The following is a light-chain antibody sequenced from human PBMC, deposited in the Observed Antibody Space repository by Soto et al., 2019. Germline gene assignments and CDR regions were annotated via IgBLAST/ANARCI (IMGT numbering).Light chain of an antibody. CDR3: QQYNNGWT. CDR1: QSVSSSY. V-gene: IGKV3-20*01. CDR2: GAS. Sequence: EIVLTQSPGTLSLSPGERATLSCRASQSVSSSYLAWYQQKPGQAPRLLIYGASSRATGIPDRFSGSRSGTEFTLTISSLQSEDFAVYYCQQYNNGWTFGQGTKVDIK. J-gene: IGKJ1*01.